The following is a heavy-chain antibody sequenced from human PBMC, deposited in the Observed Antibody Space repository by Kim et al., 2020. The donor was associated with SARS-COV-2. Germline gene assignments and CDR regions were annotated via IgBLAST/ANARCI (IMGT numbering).Heavy chain of an antibody. Sequence: GGSLRLSCAASGFTFSSYSMNWVRQAPGKGLEWVSSISSSSSYIYYADSVKGRFTISRDNDKNSLYLQMNSLRAEDTAVYYCARDYYGSGSYYTNNWFDPWGQGTLVTVSS. J-gene: IGHJ5*02. V-gene: IGHV3-21*01. CDR3: ARDYYGSGSYYTNNWFDP. D-gene: IGHD3-10*01. CDR2: ISSSSSYI. CDR1: GFTFSSYS.